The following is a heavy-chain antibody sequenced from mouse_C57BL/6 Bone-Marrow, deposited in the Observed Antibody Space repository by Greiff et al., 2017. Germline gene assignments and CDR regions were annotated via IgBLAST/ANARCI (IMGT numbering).Heavy chain of an antibody. CDR2: IRSKSNNYAT. CDR1: GFSFTTYA. CDR3: VRLSGTTDYDAMDY. Sequence: EVQLVESGGGLVQPKGSLKLSCAASGFSFTTYAMNWVRQAPGKGLEWVARIRSKSNNYATYYADSVKDRFTISRDDSESMLYLQMNNLKTEDTAMYYGVRLSGTTDYDAMDYWGQGTSVTVSS. V-gene: IGHV10-1*01. D-gene: IGHD3-2*02. J-gene: IGHJ4*01.